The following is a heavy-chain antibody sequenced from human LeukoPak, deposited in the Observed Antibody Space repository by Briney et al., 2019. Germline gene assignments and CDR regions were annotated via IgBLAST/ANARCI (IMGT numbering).Heavy chain of an antibody. J-gene: IGHJ4*01. CDR3: ARVREVTFGGVILYYFDY. CDR1: GYTFTSYD. CDR2: MNPNSGNT. Sequence: ASVKVSCKASGYTFTSYDINWVRQAPGQGLEWMGWMNPNSGNTGYAQKFQGRVTMTRNTSISTAYMELSSLRSEDTAVYYCARVREVTFGGVILYYFDYWGRGTLVTVSS. D-gene: IGHD3-16*02. V-gene: IGHV1-8*01.